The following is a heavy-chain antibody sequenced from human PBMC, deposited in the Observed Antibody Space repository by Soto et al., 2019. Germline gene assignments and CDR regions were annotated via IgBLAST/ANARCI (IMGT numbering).Heavy chain of an antibody. CDR3: ARDFWYYYDSSAYYYGMDV. CDR1: GGSISSGGYS. Sequence: SETLSLTCAGSGGSISSGGYSWSWIRQPPGKGLEWIGYIYHSGSTYYNPSLKSRVTISVDRSKNQVSLKLSSVTAADTAVYYCARDFWYYYDSSAYYYGMDVWGQGTTVTVS. CDR2: IYHSGST. D-gene: IGHD3-22*01. V-gene: IGHV4-30-2*01. J-gene: IGHJ6*02.